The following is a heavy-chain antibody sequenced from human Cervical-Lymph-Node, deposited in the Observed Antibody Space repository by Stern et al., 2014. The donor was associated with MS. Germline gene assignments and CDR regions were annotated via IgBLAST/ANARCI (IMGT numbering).Heavy chain of an antibody. V-gene: IGHV4-59*01. D-gene: IGHD2/OR15-2a*01. CDR1: GGSITNYY. Sequence: QVQLQESGPGLVKPSETLSLTCTVSGGSITNYYWSWIRQPPGKGLEWIGYIYYSGSTNYNPSLKSRVTISVDTSKNPFSLKLSSVTAADTAVYYCARDKGMFFLGGQGTLVTVSS. CDR2: IYYSGST. J-gene: IGHJ4*01. CDR3: ARDKGMFFL.